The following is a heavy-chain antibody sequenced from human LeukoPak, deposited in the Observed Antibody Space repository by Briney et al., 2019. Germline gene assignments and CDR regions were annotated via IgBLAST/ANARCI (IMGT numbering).Heavy chain of an antibody. Sequence: ASVKVSCKPSGGTFGNYAVSWIRQAPGQGLEWMGRIIPILGIANYAQKFQGRVTITADKSTSTAYMELSSLRSEDTAVYYCARDAYYFDYWGQGTLVTVSS. CDR1: GGTFGNYA. J-gene: IGHJ4*02. CDR3: ARDAYYFDY. CDR2: IIPILGIA. V-gene: IGHV1-69*04.